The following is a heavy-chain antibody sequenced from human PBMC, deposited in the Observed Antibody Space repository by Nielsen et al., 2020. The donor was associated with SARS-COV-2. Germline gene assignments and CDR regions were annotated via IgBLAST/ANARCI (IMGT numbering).Heavy chain of an antibody. CDR1: GFTFSSYS. Sequence: GESLKISCAASGFTFSSYSMNWVRQAPGRGLEWVSSISSSSSYIYYADSVKGRFTISRDNAKNSLYLQMNSLRAEDTAVYYCAKDRGEMATTIGGYYYYYGMDVWGQGTTVTVSS. CDR2: ISSSSSYI. D-gene: IGHD5-24*01. V-gene: IGHV3-21*01. CDR3: AKDRGEMATTIGGYYYYYGMDV. J-gene: IGHJ6*02.